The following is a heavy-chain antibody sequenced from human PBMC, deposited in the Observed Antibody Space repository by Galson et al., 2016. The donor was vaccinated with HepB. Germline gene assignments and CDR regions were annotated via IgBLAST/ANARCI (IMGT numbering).Heavy chain of an antibody. CDR2: IRYDGSNK. V-gene: IGHV3-33*01. D-gene: IGHD3-16*01. J-gene: IGHJ4*02. Sequence: SLRLSCAASGFTFSSYGMHWVRQAPGKGLKWVAVIRYDGSNKYYTDSVKGRFTISRDNSKNTLSLQMNSLRAEDTAVYYCARGPDTNAGLGYWGQGTLVTVSS. CDR3: ARGPDTNAGLGY. CDR1: GFTFSSYG.